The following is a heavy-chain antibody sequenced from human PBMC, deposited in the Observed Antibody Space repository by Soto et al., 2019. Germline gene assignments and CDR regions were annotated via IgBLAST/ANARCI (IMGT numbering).Heavy chain of an antibody. D-gene: IGHD5-18*01. CDR2: ISSSSSYI. V-gene: IGHV3-21*01. Sequence: GGSLRLSCAASGFTFSSYSMNWVRQAPGKGLEWVSSISSSSSYIYYADSVKGRFTISRDNAKNSLYLQMNSLRAEDTAVYYCARAPSGGYSAPDAFDIWGQGTMVTVSS. CDR3: ARAPSGGYSAPDAFDI. J-gene: IGHJ3*02. CDR1: GFTFSSYS.